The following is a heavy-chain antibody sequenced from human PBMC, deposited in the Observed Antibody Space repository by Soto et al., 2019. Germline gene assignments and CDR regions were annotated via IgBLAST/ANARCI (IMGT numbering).Heavy chain of an antibody. V-gene: IGHV3-23*01. D-gene: IGHD4-17*01. J-gene: IGHJ4*02. CDR1: GFTFSSYA. CDR2: ISGSGGST. Sequence: VGSLRPSCAASGFTFSSYAMSWVRQAPGKGLEWVSAISGSGGSTYYADSVKGRFTISRDNSKNTLYLQMNSLRAEDTAVYYCAKDPMTTVASFRFDYWGQGTLVTVS. CDR3: AKDPMTTVASFRFDY.